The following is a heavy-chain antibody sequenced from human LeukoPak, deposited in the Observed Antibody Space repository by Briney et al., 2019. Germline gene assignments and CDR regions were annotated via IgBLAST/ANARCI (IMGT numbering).Heavy chain of an antibody. Sequence: ASVKVSCKASGYSFTGYYLHWVRQAPGQGLEWMGWISAYNGNTNYAQKLQGRVTMTTDTSTSTAYMELRSLRSDDTAVYYCARLYYYDSSAPGGFGPWGQGTLVTVSS. CDR1: GYSFTGYY. V-gene: IGHV1-18*04. CDR3: ARLYYYDSSAPGGFGP. J-gene: IGHJ5*02. CDR2: ISAYNGNT. D-gene: IGHD3-22*01.